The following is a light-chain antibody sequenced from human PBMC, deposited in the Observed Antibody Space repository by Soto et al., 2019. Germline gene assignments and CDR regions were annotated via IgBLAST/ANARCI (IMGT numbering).Light chain of an antibody. J-gene: IGKJ3*01. CDR3: TQGTHWPFT. Sequence: DVVMTQSPLSLPVTLGQPASISCRSSQSLVYSDGNTYLTWFQQRPGQSPRRLIYNVSNRASGVPDRFSGSGSGTDFTLKISRVEAEDVGVYYCTQGTHWPFTFGPGTKVDIK. CDR1: QSLVYSDGNTY. CDR2: NVS. V-gene: IGKV2-30*01.